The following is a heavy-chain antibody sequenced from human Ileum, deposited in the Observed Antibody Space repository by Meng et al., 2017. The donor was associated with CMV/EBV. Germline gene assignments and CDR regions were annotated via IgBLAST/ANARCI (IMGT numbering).Heavy chain of an antibody. CDR2: INPNSGGT. CDR3: AREPVGGST. Sequence: ASVKLSCKASGYTLTGYYIHWVRQAPGEGLEWMGWINPNSGGTNYAQKFRGSVTMTRDTSITTAYMELSRLISEDTAVYYCAREPVGGSTWGQGTLVTVSS. CDR1: GYTLTGYY. D-gene: IGHD2-15*01. V-gene: IGHV1-2*02. J-gene: IGHJ5*02.